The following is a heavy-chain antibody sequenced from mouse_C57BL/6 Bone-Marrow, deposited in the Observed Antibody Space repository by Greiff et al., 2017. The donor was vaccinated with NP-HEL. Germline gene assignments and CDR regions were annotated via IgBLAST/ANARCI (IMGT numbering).Heavy chain of an antibody. V-gene: IGHV1-52*01. Sequence: QVQLQQPGAELVRPGSSVKLSCKASGYTFTSYWMHWVKQRPIQGLEWIGNIDPSDSETHYNQKFKDKATLTVDKSSSTAYMQLSSLTSEDSAVYDCAWYYYGSIWCFDVWGTGTTVTVSA. J-gene: IGHJ1*03. CDR1: GYTFTSYW. D-gene: IGHD1-1*01. CDR2: IDPSDSET. CDR3: AWYYYGSIWCFDV.